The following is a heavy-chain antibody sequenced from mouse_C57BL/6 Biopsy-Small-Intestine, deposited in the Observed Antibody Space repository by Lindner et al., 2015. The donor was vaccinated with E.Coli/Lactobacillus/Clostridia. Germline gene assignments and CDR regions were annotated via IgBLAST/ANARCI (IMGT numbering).Heavy chain of an antibody. CDR2: INPNTAGT. CDR1: GYTFTDYY. CDR3: AREECPGGSCYPGDP. D-gene: IGHD1-1*01. Sequence: SVKVSCKASGYTFTDYYVHWLRQTPRQGLEWMGRINPNTAGTNYAQDFEDRVAITSDTSINTVYMELTRLKSDDTAIYYCAREECPGGSCYPGDPWGQGTLVTVS. J-gene: IGHJ3*01. V-gene: IGHV1-18*01.